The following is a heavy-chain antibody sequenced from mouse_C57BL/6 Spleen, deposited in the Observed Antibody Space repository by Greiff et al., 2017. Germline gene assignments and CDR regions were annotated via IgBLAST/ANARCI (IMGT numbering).Heavy chain of an antibody. D-gene: IGHD2-4*01. CDR1: GFNIKDDY. V-gene: IGHV14-4*01. CDR2: IDPENGDT. J-gene: IGHJ3*01. Sequence: EVQLQESGAELVRPGASVKLSCTASGFNIKDDYMHWVKQRPEQGLEWIGWIDPENGDTEYASKFQGKATITSDKSSHTAYLQLSSQTSEDTAVYYCYRWDYDQFACWGQETLVTVS. CDR3: YRWDYDQFAC.